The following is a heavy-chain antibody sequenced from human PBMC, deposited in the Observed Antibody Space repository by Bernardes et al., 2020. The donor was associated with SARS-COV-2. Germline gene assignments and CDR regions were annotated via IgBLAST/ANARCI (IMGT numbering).Heavy chain of an antibody. J-gene: IGHJ2*01. CDR1: GFTFTSST. V-gene: IGHV3-21*06. D-gene: IGHD4-17*01. CDR2: ISGSSTYK. CDR3: ARTISDYGGNTYFDL. Sequence: GGSLRLSCATSGFTFTSSTVHWVRQAPGTGLEWVSSISGSSTYKFYADSVKGRFTISRDNAENSLYLQMNSLRAEDTALYYCARTISDYGGNTYFDLWGRGTLVTVSS.